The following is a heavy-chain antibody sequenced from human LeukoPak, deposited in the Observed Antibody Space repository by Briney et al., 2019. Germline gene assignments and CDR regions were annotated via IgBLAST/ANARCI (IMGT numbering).Heavy chain of an antibody. D-gene: IGHD4-17*01. CDR2: INHSGST. Sequence: SETLSLTCAVYGVPFSDYYWSWIRQPPGKGLEWIGEINHSGSTNYNPSLKSRVTISVYTSKHQHSLHLSAVTAADTAVYYCAQGHDYGDYLNWFDPWGQGTLVTVSS. CDR1: GVPFSDYY. J-gene: IGHJ5*02. CDR3: AQGHDYGDYLNWFDP. V-gene: IGHV4-34*01.